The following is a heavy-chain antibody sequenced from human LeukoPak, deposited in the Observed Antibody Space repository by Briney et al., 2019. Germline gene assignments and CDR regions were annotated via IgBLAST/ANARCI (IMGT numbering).Heavy chain of an antibody. V-gene: IGHV3-23*01. CDR1: GFTFRDYA. D-gene: IGHD1-26*01. CDR2: IGGDGRGK. J-gene: IGHJ4*02. CDR3: ARRVGGTPDY. Sequence: GGSLRLSCAASGFTFRDYAVTWVRQAPGEGLEWVSAIGGDGRGKDYADSVKGRFIISRDNSKNTVFLQMNSLRAEDAALYYCARRVGGTPDYWGLGTLVTVSS.